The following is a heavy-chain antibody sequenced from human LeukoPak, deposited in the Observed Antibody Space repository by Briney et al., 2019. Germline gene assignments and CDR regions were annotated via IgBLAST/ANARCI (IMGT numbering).Heavy chain of an antibody. CDR3: ARGSKAELLWFGELSPDAFDI. CDR1: GYTFTNYY. V-gene: IGHV1-46*01. Sequence: TSVKVSCKASGYTFTNYYMHWVRQAPGQGLEWMGIINPSGGSTSYAQKFQGRVTITRNTSISTAYMELSSLRSEDTAVYYCARGSKAELLWFGELSPDAFDIWGQGTMVTVSS. J-gene: IGHJ3*02. D-gene: IGHD3-10*01. CDR2: INPSGGST.